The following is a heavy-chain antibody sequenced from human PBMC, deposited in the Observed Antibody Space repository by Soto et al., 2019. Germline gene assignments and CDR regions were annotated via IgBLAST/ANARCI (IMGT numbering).Heavy chain of an antibody. V-gene: IGHV4-34*01. CDR2: INQGGPT. D-gene: IGHD6-13*01. CDR3: ARGVPGYSSSWYAY. J-gene: IGHJ4*02. Sequence: QVQLQQWGAGLLKPSETLSLTCAVYGGSFSGHYWCWIRHPPGKGLEWIGEINQGGPTNYNPSLKSRVTISVDASQNQFSRKLSSVTAADTAVYYCARGVPGYSSSWYAYWGQGTLVTGSS. CDR1: GGSFSGHY.